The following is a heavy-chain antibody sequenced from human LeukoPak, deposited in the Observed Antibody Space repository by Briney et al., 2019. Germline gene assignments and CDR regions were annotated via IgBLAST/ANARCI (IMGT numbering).Heavy chain of an antibody. CDR1: GYTFTSYD. D-gene: IGHD3-16*02. V-gene: IGHV1-8*01. J-gene: IGHJ6*02. Sequence: ASVKVSCKASGYTFTSYDINWVRQATGQGLEWMGWMNTNSGNTGYAQKFQGRVIMTRNTSISTAYMELSSLRSEDTAVYYCARGPPISWYYYYGMDVWGQGTTVTVSS. CDR2: MNTNSGNT. CDR3: ARGPPISWYYYYGMDV.